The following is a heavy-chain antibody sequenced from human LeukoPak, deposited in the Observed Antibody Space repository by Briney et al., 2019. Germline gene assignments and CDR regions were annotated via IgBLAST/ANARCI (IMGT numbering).Heavy chain of an antibody. J-gene: IGHJ3*02. CDR1: GFIFSDHY. Sequence: GGSLRLSCAASGFIFSDHYMDWVRQAPGKGLEWVGRTRNEANIYTTKYAASVKGRFTISRDDSKNSLYLQMNSQKTEDTAVYYCASPVGATTVRAFDIWGQGTMVTVSS. V-gene: IGHV3-72*01. D-gene: IGHD1-26*01. CDR3: ASPVGATTVRAFDI. CDR2: TRNEANIYTT.